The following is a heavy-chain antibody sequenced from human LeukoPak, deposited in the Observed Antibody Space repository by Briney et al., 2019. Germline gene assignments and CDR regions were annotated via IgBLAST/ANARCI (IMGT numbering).Heavy chain of an antibody. CDR3: ARVARNWNDVVGWFDP. J-gene: IGHJ5*02. CDR2: IYYSGST. Sequence: PSETLSLTCTVSGGSISSYYWSWIRQPPGKGLEWIGYIYYSGSTNYNPSLKSRVTISVDTSKNQFSLKLSSVTAADTAVYYCARVARNWNDVVGWFDPWGQGTLVTVSS. V-gene: IGHV4-59*01. D-gene: IGHD1-1*01. CDR1: GGSISSYY.